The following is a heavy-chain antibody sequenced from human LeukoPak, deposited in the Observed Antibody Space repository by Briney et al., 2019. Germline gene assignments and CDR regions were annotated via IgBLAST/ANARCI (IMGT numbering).Heavy chain of an antibody. Sequence: PGGSLRLSCAASGFTFSSYWMNWVRQAPGKGLEWVANIKQDGNEKYYVDSVKGRFTISRDNAKNSLYLQMYSLRAEDTAVYYCARELLGHGYNSGDFDYWGQGTLVTVSS. D-gene: IGHD5-24*01. CDR3: ARELLGHGYNSGDFDY. CDR1: GFTFSSYW. V-gene: IGHV3-7*01. J-gene: IGHJ4*02. CDR2: IKQDGNEK.